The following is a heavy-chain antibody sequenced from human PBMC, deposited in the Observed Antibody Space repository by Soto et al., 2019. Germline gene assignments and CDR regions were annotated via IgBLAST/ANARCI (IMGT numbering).Heavy chain of an antibody. D-gene: IGHD3-10*01. CDR3: ARQYYYGSVVNYYYYGMDV. CDR1: GFIFTNYW. V-gene: IGHV5-51*01. J-gene: IGHJ6*02. CDR2: IYPADSNV. Sequence: GESLKISCKGSGFIFTNYWIGWVRQMPGKGLEWMGIIYPADSNVRYSPSFQGQVTISVDKSISTAYLQWTGLKASDTAIYYCARQYYYGSVVNYYYYGMDVWGQGTTVTVSS.